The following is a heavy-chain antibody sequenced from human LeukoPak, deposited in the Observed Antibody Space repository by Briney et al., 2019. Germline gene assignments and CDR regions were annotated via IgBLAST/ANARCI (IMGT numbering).Heavy chain of an antibody. Sequence: ASVKVSCKASGGTFSSYAISWVRQAPGQGLEWMGEIIPIFGTANYAQKFQGRVTITADESTSTAYMELSSVRSEDTAVYYCARGRSGQQLDETPTFDYWGQGTLVTVSS. D-gene: IGHD6-13*01. V-gene: IGHV1-69*13. CDR3: ARGRSGQQLDETPTFDY. CDR1: GGTFSSYA. CDR2: IIPIFGTA. J-gene: IGHJ4*02.